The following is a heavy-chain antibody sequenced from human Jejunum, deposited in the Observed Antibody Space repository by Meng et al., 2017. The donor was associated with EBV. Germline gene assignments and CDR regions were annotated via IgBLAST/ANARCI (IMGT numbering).Heavy chain of an antibody. D-gene: IGHD2-21*01. V-gene: IGHV3-30-3*01. CDR2: ISYDGSNK. CDR3: TREIRGFYSAY. CDR1: GFIFSDYA. J-gene: IGHJ4*02. Sequence: GQLGGFGGGVVHTGLLLRLACAASGFIFSDYAMHWVRQAPGKGLEWVALISYDGSNKYYADSVKGRFTITRDSSKNTLFLQMNSLRTEDTAVYYCTREIRGFYSAYWGQGALVTVSS.